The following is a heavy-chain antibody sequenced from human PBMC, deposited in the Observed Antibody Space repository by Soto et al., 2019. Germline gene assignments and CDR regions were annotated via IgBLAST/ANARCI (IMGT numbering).Heavy chain of an antibody. Sequence: SETLSLTCTVSGGSISSGDYYWSWIRQPPGKGLEWIGYIYYSGSTYYNPSLKSRVTISVDTSKNQFSLKLSPVTAADTAVYYCARGPYYDYVWGSYRPPFSFDYWGQGTLVTVSS. CDR1: GGSISSGDYY. CDR2: IYYSGST. CDR3: ARGPYYDYVWGSYRPPFSFDY. J-gene: IGHJ4*02. V-gene: IGHV4-30-4*01. D-gene: IGHD3-16*02.